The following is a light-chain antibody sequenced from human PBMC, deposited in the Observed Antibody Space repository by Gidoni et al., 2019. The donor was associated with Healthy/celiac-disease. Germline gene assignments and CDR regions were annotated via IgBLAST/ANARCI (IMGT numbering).Light chain of an antibody. V-gene: IGKV3-20*01. J-gene: IGKJ1*01. Sequence: DTVFPQSPRTLSLSPGERATLSCRASQSDSSSYLAWYQQKHGQAPRLLIYGASSRATGIPDRCSGGGCGTDLTITISRLEPEDFAVYYCQQYGNSHPWTFGQXTKVEIK. CDR3: QQYGNSHPWT. CDR2: GAS. CDR1: QSDSSSY.